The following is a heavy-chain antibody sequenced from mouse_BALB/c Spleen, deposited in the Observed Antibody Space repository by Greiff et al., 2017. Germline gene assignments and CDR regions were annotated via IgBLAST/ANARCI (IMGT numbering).Heavy chain of an antibody. CDR1: GYTFTSYW. D-gene: IGHD2-3*01. CDR3: TSDGYSAWFAY. V-gene: IGHV1-69*02. CDR2: IYPSDSYT. J-gene: IGHJ3*01. Sequence: QVQLQQPGAELVRPGASVKLSCKASGYTFTSYWINWVKQRPGQGLEWIGNIYPSDSYTNYNQKFKDKATLTVDKSSSTAYMQLSSPTSEDSAVYYCTSDGYSAWFAYWGQGTLVTVSA.